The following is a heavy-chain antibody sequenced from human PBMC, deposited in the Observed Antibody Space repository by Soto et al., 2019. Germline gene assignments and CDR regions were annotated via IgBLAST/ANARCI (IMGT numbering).Heavy chain of an antibody. D-gene: IGHD3-16*01. V-gene: IGHV3-7*03. CDR2: ISPDGGTT. J-gene: IGHJ4*02. CDR1: DFTFRNYW. Sequence: EVQLVESVGDLVQPGGSLRLSCATSDFTFRNYWLNWVRQAPGKGLEWVANISPDGGTTNYVDSVKGRFTVSIDNVRNSVSLQMNSLRVEDTAVYFCFGGNGGPQWGQGTLVTVSS. CDR3: FGGNGGPQ.